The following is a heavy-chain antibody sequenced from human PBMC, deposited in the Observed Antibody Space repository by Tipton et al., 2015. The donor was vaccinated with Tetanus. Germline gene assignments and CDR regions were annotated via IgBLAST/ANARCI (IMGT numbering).Heavy chain of an antibody. V-gene: IGHV3-21*01. D-gene: IGHD3-10*01. CDR2: ISSSSSYI. Sequence: SLRLSCAASGFTFSRYSMNWVRQAQGKGLEWVSSISSSSSYIYYADSVKGRFTISRDNAKNSLYLQMNSLRAEDTAVYYCARTYYYGSGSYWYRDNYYFGMDVWGQGTTVTVSS. CDR3: ARTYYYGSGSYWYRDNYYFGMDV. J-gene: IGHJ6*02. CDR1: GFTFSRYS.